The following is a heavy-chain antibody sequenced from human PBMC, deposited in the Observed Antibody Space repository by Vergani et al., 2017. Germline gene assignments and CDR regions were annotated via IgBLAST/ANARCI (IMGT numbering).Heavy chain of an antibody. CDR1: GGTFSSYA. CDR2: MNPNSGNT. Sequence: QVQLVQSGAEVKKPGSSVKVSCKASGGTFSSYAISWVRQAPGQGLEWMGWMNPNSGNTGYAQKFQGRVTMTRNTSISTAYMELSSLRSEDTAVYYCARKDIVVVPAAHKVGFDPWGQGTLVTVSS. CDR3: ARKDIVVVPAAHKVGFDP. D-gene: IGHD2-2*01. V-gene: IGHV1-8*02. J-gene: IGHJ5*02.